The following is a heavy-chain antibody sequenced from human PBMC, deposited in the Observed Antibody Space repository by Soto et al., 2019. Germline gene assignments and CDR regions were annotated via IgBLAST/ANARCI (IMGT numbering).Heavy chain of an antibody. Sequence: QVQLVESGGGVVQPGRSLRLSCAASGFTFSSYGMHWVRQAPGKGLEWVAVISYDGSNKYYADSVKGRFTISRDNSTNTLYLQMNSLRAEDTSGYYCAKWQVTVVTPGYFQHWGQGTLVTVSS. CDR2: ISYDGSNK. J-gene: IGHJ1*01. D-gene: IGHD2-21*02. CDR1: GFTFSSYG. CDR3: AKWQVTVVTPGYFQH. V-gene: IGHV3-30*18.